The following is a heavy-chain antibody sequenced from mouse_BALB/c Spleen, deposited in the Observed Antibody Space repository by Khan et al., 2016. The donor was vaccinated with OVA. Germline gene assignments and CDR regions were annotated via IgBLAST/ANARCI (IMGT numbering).Heavy chain of an antibody. V-gene: IGHV14-1*02. CDR1: GFTIKDYY. CDR3: ARRGYGNYWFAY. D-gene: IGHD2-1*01. J-gene: IGHJ3*01. CDR2: IDPENGNT. Sequence: VQLKQSGAELVRPGALVKLSCKASGFTIKDYYMYWVKQRPEQGLEWIGWIDPENGNTIYDPKFQGKASITADTSSNTAYLQLSSLTSEDTAVYYCARRGYGNYWFAYWGQGTLVTVSA.